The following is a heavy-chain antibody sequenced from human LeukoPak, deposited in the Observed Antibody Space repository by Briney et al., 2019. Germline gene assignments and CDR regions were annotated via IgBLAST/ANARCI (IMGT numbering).Heavy chain of an antibody. CDR1: GGSFSGYY. D-gene: IGHD3-10*01. CDR3: AKWGVYGSGRIGKNSVPY. J-gene: IGHJ4*02. Sequence: PSETLSLTCAVYGGSFSGYYWSWIRQPPGKGLEWIGEINHSGSTNYNPSLKSRVTISVDTSKNQFSLKLSSVTAADTAVYYCAKWGVYGSGRIGKNSVPYWGQGTLVTVSS. V-gene: IGHV4-34*01. CDR2: INHSGST.